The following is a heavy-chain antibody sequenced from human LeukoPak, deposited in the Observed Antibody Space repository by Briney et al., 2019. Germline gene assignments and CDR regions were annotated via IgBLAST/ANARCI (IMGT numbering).Heavy chain of an antibody. D-gene: IGHD5-24*01. Sequence: SVNVSCKFCRGIHSNYCFNGVRQARGQGLECMGGIIPFFGAANYAQRFEGRVTITADESSTTAYMELSSLTSEDTAVYWCARDSKVDYNYRAFDIWGQGTMVTVTS. CDR2: IIPFFGAA. J-gene: IGHJ3*02. CDR1: RGIHSNYC. CDR3: ARDSKVDYNYRAFDI. V-gene: IGHV1-69*01.